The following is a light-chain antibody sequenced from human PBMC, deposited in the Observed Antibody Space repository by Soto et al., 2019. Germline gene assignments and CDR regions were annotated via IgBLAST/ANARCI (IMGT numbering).Light chain of an antibody. CDR1: QSISSW. V-gene: IGKV1-5*01. Sequence: DIQMTQSPSTLSASVGDRVIITCRASQSISSWLAWYHQKPGKAPKLLIYDASSLESGVPSRFSGSGSGTEFTLTISSLQPDDFATYYCQQYNSYLLTFGGGTKVEIK. CDR3: QQYNSYLLT. CDR2: DAS. J-gene: IGKJ4*01.